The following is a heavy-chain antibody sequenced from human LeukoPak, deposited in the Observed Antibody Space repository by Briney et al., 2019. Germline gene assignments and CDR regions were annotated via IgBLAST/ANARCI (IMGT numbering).Heavy chain of an antibody. CDR1: GFTFSSYA. V-gene: IGHV3-23*01. D-gene: IGHD2-2*01. CDR3: AILPRRGYCSSTSCYAVDY. CDR2: ISGSGGST. Sequence: GGSLRLSCAASGFTFSSYAMSWVRQAPGTGLEWVSAISGSGGSTYYADSVKGRFTISRDNSKNTLYLQMNSLRAEDTAVYYCAILPRRGYCSSTSCYAVDYWGQGTLVTVSS. J-gene: IGHJ4*02.